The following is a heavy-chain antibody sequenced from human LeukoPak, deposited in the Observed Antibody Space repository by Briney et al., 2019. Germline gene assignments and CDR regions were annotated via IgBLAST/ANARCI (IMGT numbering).Heavy chain of an antibody. CDR2: ISYDGSNK. V-gene: IGHV3-30*14. J-gene: IGHJ6*01. Sequence: QPGGSVRLFCAASRFTFNSYDMHGVPQAPGKGLVGVTDISYDGSNKLYADSGQGQFTISRDNSKNTLYLQMNSLRAEDTAVYYCAKGVKYYGSTSHVWGEGTTVSVPS. D-gene: IGHD3-10*01. CDR3: AKGVKYYGSTSHV. CDR1: RFTFNSYD.